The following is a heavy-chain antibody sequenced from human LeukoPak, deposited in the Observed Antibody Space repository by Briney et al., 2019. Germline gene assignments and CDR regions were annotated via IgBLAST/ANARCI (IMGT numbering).Heavy chain of an antibody. Sequence: GRSLRLSCAASGFTFSSYAMHWVRQAPGKGLEWVAVISYDGSNKYYADSVKGRFTISRDNAKNSLYLQMNSLRAEDTAVYYCARDLAEPAIFGVVISDDYWGQGTLVTVSS. V-gene: IGHV3-30-3*01. CDR1: GFTFSSYA. D-gene: IGHD3-3*01. CDR2: ISYDGSNK. CDR3: ARDLAEPAIFGVVISDDY. J-gene: IGHJ4*02.